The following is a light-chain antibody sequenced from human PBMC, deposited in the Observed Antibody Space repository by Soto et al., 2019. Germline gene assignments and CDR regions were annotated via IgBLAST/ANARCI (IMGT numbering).Light chain of an antibody. V-gene: IGKV3-11*01. Sequence: EVVLTQSPVTLSLSPGERATLSCMASQSFRGLLAWYQQKPGQAPRLLIYGASTRATGIPARFSGSGSGTDFTLAISSLDPEDFAVYYCQQRIDWPPTFGQGTRLEIK. CDR1: QSFRGL. CDR3: QQRIDWPPT. J-gene: IGKJ5*01. CDR2: GAS.